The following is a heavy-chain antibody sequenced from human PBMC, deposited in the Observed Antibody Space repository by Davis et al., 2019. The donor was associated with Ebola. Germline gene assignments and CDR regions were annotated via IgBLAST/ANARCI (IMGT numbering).Heavy chain of an antibody. CDR2: IYYSGST. Sequence: MPSETLSLTCAVYGGSFSSYYWSWIRQPPGKGLEWIGYIYYSGSTNYNPSLKSRVTISVDTSKNQFSLKLSSVTAADTAVYYCARSLPAAMYYYYGMDVWGQGTTVTVSS. D-gene: IGHD2-2*01. CDR3: ARSLPAAMYYYYGMDV. V-gene: IGHV4-59*08. CDR1: GGSFSSYY. J-gene: IGHJ6*02.